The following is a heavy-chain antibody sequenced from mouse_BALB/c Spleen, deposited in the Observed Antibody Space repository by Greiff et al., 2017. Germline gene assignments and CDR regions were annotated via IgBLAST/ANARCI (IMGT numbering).Heavy chain of an antibody. D-gene: IGHD1-1*01. CDR1: GFTFSSYG. Sequence: EVMLVESGGDLVKPGGSLKLSCAASGFTFSSYGMSWVRQTPDKRLEWVATISSGGSYTYYPDSVKGRFTISRDNAKNTLYLQMSSLKSEDTAMYYCARYYGSSLFDYWGQGTTLTVSS. CDR3: ARYYGSSLFDY. V-gene: IGHV5-6*01. CDR2: ISSGGSYT. J-gene: IGHJ2*01.